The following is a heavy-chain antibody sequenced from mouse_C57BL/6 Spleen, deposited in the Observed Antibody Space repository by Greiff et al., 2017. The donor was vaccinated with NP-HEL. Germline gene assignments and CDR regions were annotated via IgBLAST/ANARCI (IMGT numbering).Heavy chain of an antibody. CDR1: GYTFTSYW. J-gene: IGHJ3*01. D-gene: IGHD2-5*01. V-gene: IGHV1-64*01. CDR3: ARSYYSNYPAWFAY. Sequence: QVQLQQPGAELVKPGASVKLSCKASGYTFTSYWMHWVKQRPGQGLEWIGMIHPNSGSTNYNEKFKSKATLTVDKSSSTAYMQLSSLTSEDSAVYYCARSYYSNYPAWFAYWGQGTLVTVSA. CDR2: IHPNSGST.